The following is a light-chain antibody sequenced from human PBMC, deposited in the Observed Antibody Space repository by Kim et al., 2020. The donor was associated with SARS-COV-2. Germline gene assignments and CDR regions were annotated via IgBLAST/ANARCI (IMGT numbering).Light chain of an antibody. Sequence: LSPGERATLSCRASQSVSSYLAWYQQKPGQAPRLLIYDASNRATGIPARFSGSGSGTDFTLTISSLEPEDFAVFYCQQRSNWPITFGQGTRLEIK. CDR3: QQRSNWPIT. V-gene: IGKV3-11*01. CDR1: QSVSSY. J-gene: IGKJ5*01. CDR2: DAS.